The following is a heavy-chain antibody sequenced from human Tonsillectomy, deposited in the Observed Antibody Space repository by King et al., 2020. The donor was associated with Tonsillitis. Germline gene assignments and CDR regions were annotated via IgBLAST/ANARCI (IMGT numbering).Heavy chain of an antibody. J-gene: IGHJ4*02. CDR3: ARARGSSWANFDY. CDR1: GYSFTSYW. D-gene: IGHD6-13*01. V-gene: IGHV5-51*01. CDR2: IYPGDSDT. Sequence: QLVQSGAEVKKPGESLKISCKGSGYSFTSYWIGLVRQMPGKGLEWMGIIYPGDSDTRYSPSLVGQVTISAEKSNSTAYLQWSSLKASDTAMYYCARARGSSWANFDYWGQGTLVTVSA.